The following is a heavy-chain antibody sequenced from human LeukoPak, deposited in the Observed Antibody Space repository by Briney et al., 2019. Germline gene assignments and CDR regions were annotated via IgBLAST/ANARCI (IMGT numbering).Heavy chain of an antibody. CDR2: IIPILGIA. J-gene: IGHJ4*02. CDR3: ARELYYYDSSGYSYFDY. Sequence: GASVKVSCKASGGTFSSYAICWVRQAPGQGLEWMGRIIPILGIANYAQKFQGRVTITADKSTSTAYMELSSLRSEDTAVYYCARELYYYDSSGYSYFDYWGQGTLVTVSS. D-gene: IGHD3-22*01. CDR1: GGTFSSYA. V-gene: IGHV1-69*04.